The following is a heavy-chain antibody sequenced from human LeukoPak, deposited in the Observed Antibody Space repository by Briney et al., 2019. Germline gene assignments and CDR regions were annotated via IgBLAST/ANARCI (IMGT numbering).Heavy chain of an antibody. V-gene: IGHV4-38-2*02. Sequence: SETLSLTCTVSGYSISSGYYWGWIRQPPGKGLEWIGRIYTSGSTNYNPSLKSRVTISVDTSKNQFSLKLSSVTAADTAVYYCARETITYYYDSSGYFDYWGQGTLVTVSS. J-gene: IGHJ4*02. CDR1: GYSISSGYY. D-gene: IGHD3-22*01. CDR2: IYTSGST. CDR3: ARETITYYYDSSGYFDY.